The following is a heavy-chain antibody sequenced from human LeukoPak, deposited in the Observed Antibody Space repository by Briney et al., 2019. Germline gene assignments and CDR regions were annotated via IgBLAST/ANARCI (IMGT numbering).Heavy chain of an antibody. CDR2: IYTSGST. J-gene: IGHJ4*02. D-gene: IGHD3-22*01. CDR1: GGSISSYY. Sequence: PSETLSLTCTFSGGSISSYYWSWIRQPAGKGLEWIGRIYTSGSTNYNPSLKSRVTMSVDTSKNQLSLKLSSVTAADTAVYYCARDQYYYDSSGYSLFDYWGQGTLVTVSS. CDR3: ARDQYYYDSSGYSLFDY. V-gene: IGHV4-4*07.